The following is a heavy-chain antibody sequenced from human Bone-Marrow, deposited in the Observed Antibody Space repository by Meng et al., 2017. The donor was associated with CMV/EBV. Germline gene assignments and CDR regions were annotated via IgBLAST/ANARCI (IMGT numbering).Heavy chain of an antibody. CDR1: GYTFTSYA. CDR3: ATAGLIVPALGF. D-gene: IGHD2-2*01. Sequence: QVQLAQSGAEVKKPGASVKVSCKASGYTFTSYAMHWVRQAPGQRLEWMGWINAGNGNTKYSQKFQGRVTITRDTSASTAYMELSSLRSEDTAVYYCATAGLIVPALGFWGQGTLVTVSS. CDR2: INAGNGNT. J-gene: IGHJ4*02. V-gene: IGHV1-3*01.